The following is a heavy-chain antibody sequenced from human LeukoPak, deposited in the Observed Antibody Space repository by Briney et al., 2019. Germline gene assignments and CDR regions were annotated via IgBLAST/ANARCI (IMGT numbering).Heavy chain of an antibody. D-gene: IGHD5-18*01. Sequence: GGSLRLSCAASGFTVSTNCMTWVRQAPGKGLEWVSTIYSGGTTYYADSVMGRFTISRHNSRNTLYLQMNSLRAEDTAVYYCASARGSNYGSLGDWGQGTLVTVSS. CDR1: GFTVSTNC. J-gene: IGHJ4*02. V-gene: IGHV3-53*01. CDR3: ASARGSNYGSLGD. CDR2: IYSGGTT.